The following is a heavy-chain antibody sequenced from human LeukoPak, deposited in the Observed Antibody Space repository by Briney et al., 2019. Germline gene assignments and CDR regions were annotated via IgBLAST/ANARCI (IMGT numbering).Heavy chain of an antibody. V-gene: IGHV3-48*03. D-gene: IGHD3-22*01. CDR2: MSSSGSSI. CDR3: ARDSHKFDSSGYYPDAFDI. Sequence: GGSLRLSCAASGVTFSSYEMNWVRQAPGKGLEWVSYMSSSGSSIYYAVSVKGRFTISRDNAKKSLYLQMHSLRAENTAVYYCARDSHKFDSSGYYPDAFDIWGQGTMVTVSS. CDR1: GVTFSSYE. J-gene: IGHJ3*02.